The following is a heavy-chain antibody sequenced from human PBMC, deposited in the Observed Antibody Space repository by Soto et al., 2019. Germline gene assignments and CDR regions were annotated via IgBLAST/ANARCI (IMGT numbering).Heavy chain of an antibody. V-gene: IGHV1-69*01. D-gene: IGHD1-26*01. CDR3: ARGVGAYYCDY. J-gene: IGHJ4*02. CDR1: GGTFSTYA. CDR2: IIPIFGTS. Sequence: QVQLVQSGAEVKKPGSSVKVSCKASGGTFSTYAITWVRQAPGQGLEWLGGIIPIFGTSDYARKFQGRVTITAADSTSTVFIDLSTLTSEDTAVYYCARGVGAYYCDYWGQGTLVTVSS.